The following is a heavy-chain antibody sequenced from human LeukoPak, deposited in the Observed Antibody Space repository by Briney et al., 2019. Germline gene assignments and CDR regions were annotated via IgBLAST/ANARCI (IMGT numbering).Heavy chain of an antibody. V-gene: IGHV3-30-3*01. J-gene: IGHJ4*02. CDR3: ARDRFPLYSSYLWEFDY. D-gene: IGHD6-6*01. CDR1: GFTFSSYA. Sequence: PGGSLRLSCAASGFTFSSYAMHWVRQAPGKGLEWVAVISYDGSNKYYADSVKGRFTISRDNSKNTLYLQMNSLRAEDTAVYYCARDRFPLYSSYLWEFDYWGQGTLVTVSS. CDR2: ISYDGSNK.